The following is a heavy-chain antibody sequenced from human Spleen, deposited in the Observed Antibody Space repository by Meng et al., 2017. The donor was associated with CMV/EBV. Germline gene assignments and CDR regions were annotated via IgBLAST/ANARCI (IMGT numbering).Heavy chain of an antibody. J-gene: IGHJ6*02. CDR2: IIPFFGTP. Sequence: SVKVSCKTSAATFNTYGINWVRQAPGQGLEGVGGIIPFFGTPSYAQMFQGRVTITADKSTSTAYMELSSLRSEDTAVYYCASSLKWGSSPAGLGSYGMDVWGQGTTVTVSS. D-gene: IGHD6-13*01. CDR1: AATFNTYG. CDR3: ASSLKWGSSPAGLGSYGMDV. V-gene: IGHV1-69*06.